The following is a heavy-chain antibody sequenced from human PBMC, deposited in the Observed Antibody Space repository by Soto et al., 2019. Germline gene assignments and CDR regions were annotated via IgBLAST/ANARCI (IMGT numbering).Heavy chain of an antibody. V-gene: IGHV3-15*07. J-gene: IGHJ4*02. Sequence: EVQLVESGGGLVKPGGSLRLSCAAYGFTFNSAWMSWVRQAPGKGLEWVGRLKGKSVGGTTDYAAPVTGRFTISSDDSKNPLYLQMNSLKTEDTAVYYCTTEFGYSRGQNDNWGQGTLVTVSS. CDR1: GFTFNSAW. CDR2: LKGKSVGGTT. D-gene: IGHD3-22*01. CDR3: TTEFGYSRGQNDN.